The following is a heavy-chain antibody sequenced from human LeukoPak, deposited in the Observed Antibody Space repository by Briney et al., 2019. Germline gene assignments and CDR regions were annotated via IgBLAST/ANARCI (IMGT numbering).Heavy chain of an antibody. CDR2: INWNGGST. CDR1: GFTFSSYS. D-gene: IGHD4-17*01. J-gene: IGHJ6*03. V-gene: IGHV3-20*04. CDR3: ARDSTDYGDYGSYYYYYYMDV. Sequence: GGSLRLSCAASGFTFSSYSMNWVRQAPGKGLEWVSGINWNGGSTGYADSVKGRFTISRDNAKNSLYLQMNGLRAEDTALYYCARDSTDYGDYGSYYYYYYMDVWGKGTTVTVSS.